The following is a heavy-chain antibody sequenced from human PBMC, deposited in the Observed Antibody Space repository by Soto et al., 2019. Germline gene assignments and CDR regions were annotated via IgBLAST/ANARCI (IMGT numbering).Heavy chain of an antibody. Sequence: ASVKVSCKASGYTFTSYAMHWVRQAPGQRLEWMGWINAGNGNTKYSQKFQGRVTITRDTSASTAYMELSSLRSEDTAVYYCARDGSDYDFSHRVPMDVWGQGTTVTVSS. J-gene: IGHJ6*02. CDR2: INAGNGNT. CDR1: GYTFTSYA. CDR3: ARDGSDYDFSHRVPMDV. D-gene: IGHD3-3*01. V-gene: IGHV1-3*01.